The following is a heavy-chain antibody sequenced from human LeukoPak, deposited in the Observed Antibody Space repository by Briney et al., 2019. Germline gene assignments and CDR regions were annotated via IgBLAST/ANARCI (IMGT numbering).Heavy chain of an antibody. CDR2: ISAYNGNT. D-gene: IGHD3-22*01. CDR3: ARGSPTYYYDSSGYSP. CDR1: GYTFTSYG. Sequence: ASVKVSCXASGYTFTSYGISWVRQAPGQGLEWMGWISAYNGNTNYAQKLQGRVTMTTDTSTSTAYMELRSLRSDDTAVYYCARGSPTYYYDSSGYSPWGQGTLVTVSS. V-gene: IGHV1-18*01. J-gene: IGHJ5*02.